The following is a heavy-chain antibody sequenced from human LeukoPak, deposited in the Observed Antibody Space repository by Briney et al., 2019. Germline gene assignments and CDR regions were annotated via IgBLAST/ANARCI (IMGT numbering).Heavy chain of an antibody. Sequence: GGSLRLSCSASGFTFSIYAMHWVRQAPGKGLEYVSAISSNGGSTYYADSVKGRFTISRDNSKNTLYLQMSSLRAEDTAVYYCVKGGTTVSDFYYGMDVWGQGATVTVSS. CDR2: ISSNGGST. J-gene: IGHJ6*02. CDR1: GFTFSIYA. D-gene: IGHD4-11*01. CDR3: VKGGTTVSDFYYGMDV. V-gene: IGHV3-64D*09.